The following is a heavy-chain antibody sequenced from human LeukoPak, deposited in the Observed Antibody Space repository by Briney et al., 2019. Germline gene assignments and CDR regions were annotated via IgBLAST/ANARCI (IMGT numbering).Heavy chain of an antibody. CDR1: GYSISSGYY. J-gene: IGHJ5*02. V-gene: IGHV4-38-2*02. CDR2: IYHSGST. CDR3: AREDYDGPNWFDP. Sequence: KPSETLSLTCAVSGYSISSGYYWGWIRQPPGKGLEWIGSIYHSGSTYYNPSLKSRVTISVDTSKNQFSLKLSSVTAADTAVYYCAREDYDGPNWFDPWGQGTLVTVSS. D-gene: IGHD3-3*01.